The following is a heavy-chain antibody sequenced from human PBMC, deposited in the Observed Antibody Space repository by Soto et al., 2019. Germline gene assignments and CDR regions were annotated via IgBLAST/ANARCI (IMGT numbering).Heavy chain of an antibody. Sequence: QVQLVQSGAEVKKPGASVKVSCKASGYTFTSYGISWVRQAPGQGLEWMGWISAYNGNTNYAQKLQGRVTMTTDTSTSTADMELSSLRSDDTAVYYFARDLGAVAGTWYFDLLGRGTLVTVSS. CDR1: GYTFTSYG. CDR2: ISAYNGNT. J-gene: IGHJ2*01. CDR3: ARDLGAVAGTWYFDL. V-gene: IGHV1-18*04. D-gene: IGHD6-19*01.